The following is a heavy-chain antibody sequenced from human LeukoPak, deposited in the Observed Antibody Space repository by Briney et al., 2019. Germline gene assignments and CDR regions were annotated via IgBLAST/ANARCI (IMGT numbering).Heavy chain of an antibody. J-gene: IGHJ5*02. Sequence: ASVKVSCKASGNTFTGDFMHWVRQAPGQGLEWMGWMNPNSGNTGYAQKFQGRVTMTRNTSISTAYMELSSLRSEDTAVYYCAKIAVVGSREDWFDPWGQGTLVTVSS. D-gene: IGHD6-19*01. CDR2: MNPNSGNT. CDR1: GNTFTGDF. CDR3: AKIAVVGSREDWFDP. V-gene: IGHV1-8*02.